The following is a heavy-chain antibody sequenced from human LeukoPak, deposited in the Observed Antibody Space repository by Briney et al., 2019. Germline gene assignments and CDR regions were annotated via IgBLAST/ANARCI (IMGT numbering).Heavy chain of an antibody. CDR3: ARGFDGVAGWFDP. J-gene: IGHJ5*02. Sequence: SETLSLTCTVSGGSISGYYWSWIRQPPGKGLEWIAYISDRGSTKYNLSLKSRVAISVDTSKNQFSLKLSDEIAADTAVYYCARGFDGVAGWFDPWGQGTLVTVSS. V-gene: IGHV4-59*01. D-gene: IGHD3-9*01. CDR1: GGSISGYY. CDR2: ISDRGST.